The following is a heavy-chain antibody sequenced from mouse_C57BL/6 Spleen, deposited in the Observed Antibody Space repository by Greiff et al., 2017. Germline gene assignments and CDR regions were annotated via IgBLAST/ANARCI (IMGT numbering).Heavy chain of an antibody. Sequence: VQRVESGPGLVAPSPSLSITCTVSGFSLTSYGVDWVRQSPGKGLEWLGVIWGCGSTNYNSALKCRLSISKDNSKSQVFLKMNSLQTDDTAMYYCASLDYDKFAYWGQGTLVTVSA. V-gene: IGHV2-6*01. CDR3: ASLDYDKFAY. CDR2: IWGCGST. D-gene: IGHD2-4*01. CDR1: GFSLTSYG. J-gene: IGHJ3*01.